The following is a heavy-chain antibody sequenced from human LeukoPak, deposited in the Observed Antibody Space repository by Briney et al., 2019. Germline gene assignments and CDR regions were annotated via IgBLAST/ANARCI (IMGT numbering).Heavy chain of an antibody. Sequence: SETLSLTCTVSGGSISSYYWGWIRQPPGKGLERIGSIYYSGCTYYNPSLKSRVTISVDTSKNQFSLKLSSVTAADTAVYYCARLVGATYAFDIWGQGTMVTVSS. CDR1: GGSISSYY. J-gene: IGHJ3*02. CDR3: ARLVGATYAFDI. CDR2: IYYSGCT. D-gene: IGHD1-26*01. V-gene: IGHV4-39*01.